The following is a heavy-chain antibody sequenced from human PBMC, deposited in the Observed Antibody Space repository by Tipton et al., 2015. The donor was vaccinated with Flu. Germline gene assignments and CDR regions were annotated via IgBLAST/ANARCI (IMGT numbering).Heavy chain of an antibody. V-gene: IGHV3-23*01. CDR2: VSDSGATS. CDR1: GFNFRSFS. J-gene: IGHJ3*01. CDR3: AKFFSGWYSAFDL. Sequence: SLRLSCVASGFNFRSFSMGWARQAPGKGLEWVASVSDSGATSFHADSVKGRFTISRDDFRSTLSLQMDSLRADDTAEYFCAKFFSGWYSAFDLWGQGTRVAVSS. D-gene: IGHD6-19*01.